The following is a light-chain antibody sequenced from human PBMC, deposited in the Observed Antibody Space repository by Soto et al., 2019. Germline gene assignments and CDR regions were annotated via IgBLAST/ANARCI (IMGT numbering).Light chain of an antibody. Sequence: ELVLTQSPGTLSLSPGERATLSCRASQTVNNNYLAWYQQIPGQAPRLLISGASGRATGTPDRFSGSASGTDFTLTISRLETEDFAVYYCQQYGSSNNFGQSTKVDI. V-gene: IGKV3-20*01. CDR1: QTVNNNY. CDR3: QQYGSSNN. CDR2: GAS. J-gene: IGKJ2*01.